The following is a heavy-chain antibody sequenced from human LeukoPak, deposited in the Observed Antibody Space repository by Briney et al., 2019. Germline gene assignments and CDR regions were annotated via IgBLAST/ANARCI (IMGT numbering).Heavy chain of an antibody. D-gene: IGHD6-13*01. J-gene: IGHJ4*02. CDR3: ASVPSSWYPQGNDGHHDY. CDR1: GYTFTSYD. V-gene: IGHV1-8*01. Sequence: ASVKVSCKASGYTFTSYDINWVRQATGQGLEWMGWMNPNSGSTGYAQKFQGRVTMTRNTSISTAYMELSSLRSEDTAVYYCASVPSSWYPQGNDGHHDYWGQGTLVTVSS. CDR2: MNPNSGST.